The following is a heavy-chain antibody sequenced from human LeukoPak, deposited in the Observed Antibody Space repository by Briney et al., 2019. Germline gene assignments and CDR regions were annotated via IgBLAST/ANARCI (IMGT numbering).Heavy chain of an antibody. J-gene: IGHJ4*02. Sequence: ASVKVSCKASGYTFTSYAMHWVRQAPGQRLEWMGWINAGNGNTKYSQKFQGRVTITRDTSTSTAYMELRSLRSDDTAVYYCARYADIVATIDYWGQGTLVTVSS. D-gene: IGHD5-12*01. CDR3: ARYADIVATIDY. CDR2: INAGNGNT. V-gene: IGHV1-3*01. CDR1: GYTFTSYA.